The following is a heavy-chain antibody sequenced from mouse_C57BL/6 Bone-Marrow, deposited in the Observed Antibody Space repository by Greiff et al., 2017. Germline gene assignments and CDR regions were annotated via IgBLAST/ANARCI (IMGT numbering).Heavy chain of an antibody. V-gene: IGHV1-74*01. D-gene: IGHD1-1*01. CDR1: GYTFTSYW. CDR3: AIIVTTVVAPALDV. J-gene: IGHJ1*03. Sequence: VQLQQPGAELVKPGASVKVSCKASGYTFTSYWMHWVKQRPGQGLEWIGRIHPSDSDTTYNQKFKGKATLTVDKSSSTAYMQLSSLTSDDSAVYYCAIIVTTVVAPALDVWGTGTTVTVSS. CDR2: IHPSDSDT.